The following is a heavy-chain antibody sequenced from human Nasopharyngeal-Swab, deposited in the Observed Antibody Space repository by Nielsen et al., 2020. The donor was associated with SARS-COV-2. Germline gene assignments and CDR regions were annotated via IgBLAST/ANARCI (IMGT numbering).Heavy chain of an antibody. V-gene: IGHV1-24*01. CDR3: ATSSVFGELLGYYYGMDV. D-gene: IGHD3-10*02. Sequence: ASVKVSCKVSGYTLTELSMHWVRQAPGKGLEWMGGFDPEDGETIYAQKFQGRVTMTEDTSTDTAYMELSSLRSEGTAVYYCATSSVFGELLGYYYGMDVWGQGTTVTVSS. J-gene: IGHJ6*02. CDR2: FDPEDGET. CDR1: GYTLTELS.